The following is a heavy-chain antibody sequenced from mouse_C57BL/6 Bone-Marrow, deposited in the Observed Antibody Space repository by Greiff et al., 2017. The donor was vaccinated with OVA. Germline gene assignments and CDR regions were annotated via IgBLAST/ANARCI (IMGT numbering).Heavy chain of an antibody. CDR3: ARTRLVAFAKGY. V-gene: IGHV1-54*01. CDR2: INPGGGGT. Sequence: VQLQQSGAELVRPGASVKVSCKASGYAFTNYTIDWVKQRTGQGLEWIGVINPGGGGTNYNEKFKGKATLTADKSSSTAYMQLSSLTSEDSAVYFCARTRLVAFAKGYRGPGTTVTASS. CDR1: GYAFTNYT. D-gene: IGHD1-1*01. J-gene: IGHJ4*01.